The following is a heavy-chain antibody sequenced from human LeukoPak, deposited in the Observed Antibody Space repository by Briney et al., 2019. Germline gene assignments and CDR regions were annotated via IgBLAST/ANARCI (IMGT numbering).Heavy chain of an antibody. CDR3: ARGLLDSSGLWSAFDI. Sequence: ASVTVSCKSSGYTFVNHFVHWVRQPPGQGPEWLGIINPNGGSTSYPQKFQDRLTMTRDTSTTTVYMDPNSLTSDDTAVYFCARGLLDSSGLWSAFDIWGQGTMVTVSS. CDR1: GYTFVNHF. J-gene: IGHJ3*02. V-gene: IGHV1-46*01. D-gene: IGHD3-10*01. CDR2: INPNGGST.